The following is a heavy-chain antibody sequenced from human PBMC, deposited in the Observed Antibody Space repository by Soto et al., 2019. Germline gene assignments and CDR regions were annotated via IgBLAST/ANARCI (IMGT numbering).Heavy chain of an antibody. J-gene: IGHJ3*01. CDR1: SGSFSGYY. CDR3: ARVGVTVSTRAFDV. D-gene: IGHD2-2*01. Sequence: QVQLQQWGAGLLKPSETLSLTCAVYSGSFSGYYWNWIRQSPGKGLEWIGEIYHSGSSNYNPALKNRVTISVDTSKKEFSLKMTSLTAADTAVYYCARVGVTVSTRAFDVWVQGTMVAV. V-gene: IGHV4-34*01. CDR2: IYHSGSS.